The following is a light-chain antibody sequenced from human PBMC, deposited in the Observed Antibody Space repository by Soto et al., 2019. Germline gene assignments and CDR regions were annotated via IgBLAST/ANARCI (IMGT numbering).Light chain of an antibody. Sequence: EIVLTQSPATLSLSPGERATLSCRASQSVKNLLAWYQQKPGQAPRLVLYDASNSATGIPARFSGSGSGTDFTLTISSLEPEDFAFYYCQQRFNWLTFGGGTKVEIK. V-gene: IGKV3-11*01. J-gene: IGKJ4*01. CDR2: DAS. CDR3: QQRFNWLT. CDR1: QSVKNL.